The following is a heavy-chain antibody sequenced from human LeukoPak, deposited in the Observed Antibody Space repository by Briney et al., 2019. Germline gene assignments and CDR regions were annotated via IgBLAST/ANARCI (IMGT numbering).Heavy chain of an antibody. V-gene: IGHV3-7*01. D-gene: IGHD5-12*01. CDR2: IKQDGSEK. CDR3: ARDGLRGDYFDY. CDR1: GFTPSGYW. J-gene: IGHJ4*02. Sequence: GGALRLSCAAPGFTPSGYWMSWVRPAPGEGLEWGASIKQDGSEKYYVDSVKGRFTISGDDAKNTLYLQMNSLRAEDTAVYYCARDGLRGDYFDYWGQGTLCTVSS.